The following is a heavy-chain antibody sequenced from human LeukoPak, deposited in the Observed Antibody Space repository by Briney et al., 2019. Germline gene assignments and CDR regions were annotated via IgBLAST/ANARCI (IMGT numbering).Heavy chain of an antibody. J-gene: IGHJ6*03. Sequence: GGSLRLSCSASGFTFSRHAVNWVRQAPGKGPEWVTLISHDGATTYSADSVKGRFIISRDNSKNTVSLQMNTLRPEDTAVYYCARDITSDHHYLDVWGKGTAVTVSS. CDR1: GFTFSRHA. V-gene: IGHV3-30-3*01. CDR2: ISHDGATT. CDR3: ARDITSDHHYLDV. D-gene: IGHD2-2*01.